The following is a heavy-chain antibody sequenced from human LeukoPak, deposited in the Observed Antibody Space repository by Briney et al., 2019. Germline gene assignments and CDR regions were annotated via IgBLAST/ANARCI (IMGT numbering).Heavy chain of an antibody. V-gene: IGHV3-66*01. Sequence: GGSLRLSCAASGFTVSSNYMSWVRQAPGKGLEWVSVIYSGGSTYYADSVKGRFTISRDNSKNTLYLQMNSLRAEDTAVYYCAREGERTKFCGSIACIPDHWGQGTPVTVSS. CDR2: IYSGGST. J-gene: IGHJ4*02. D-gene: IGHD1-1*01. CDR1: GFTVSSNY. CDR3: AREGERTKFCGSIACIPDH.